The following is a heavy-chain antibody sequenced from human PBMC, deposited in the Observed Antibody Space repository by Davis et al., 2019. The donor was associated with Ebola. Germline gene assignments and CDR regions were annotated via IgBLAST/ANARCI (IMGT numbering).Heavy chain of an antibody. CDR1: GFIFTNYA. V-gene: IGHV3-48*02. D-gene: IGHD2-8*01. J-gene: IGHJ5*02. CDR2: IGSSGTVI. Sequence: GESLKISCVTSGFIFTNYAMNWVRQAPGKGLEWVAYIGSSGTVIYYADAVKGRFTISRDNVDNSVFLQMNGLRDEDTAVYYCVREVYSLTHWFDPWGQGTVVIVSS. CDR3: VREVYSLTHWFDP.